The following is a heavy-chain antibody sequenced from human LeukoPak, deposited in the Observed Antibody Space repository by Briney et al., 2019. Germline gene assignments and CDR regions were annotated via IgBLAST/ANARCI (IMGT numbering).Heavy chain of an antibody. V-gene: IGHV1-69*13. CDR2: IIPIFGTA. D-gene: IGHD2-2*02. CDR3: AREVAVPAAIRPYYYYYYMDV. J-gene: IGHJ6*03. CDR1: GGTFSSYA. Sequence: SVKVSCKASGGTFSSYAISWVRQAPGQGLEWMGGIIPIFGTANYAQKFQGRVTITADESTSTAYMELSSLRSEDTAVYYCAREVAVPAAIRPYYYYYYMDVWGKGTTVTVSS.